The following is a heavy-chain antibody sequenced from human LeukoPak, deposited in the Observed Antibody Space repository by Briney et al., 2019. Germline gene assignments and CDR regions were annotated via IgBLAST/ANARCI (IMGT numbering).Heavy chain of an antibody. V-gene: IGHV4-39*07. Sequence: SETLPLTCTVSGVSISSSNSYWGWIRQPPGKGLEWIGSIYYSGNTYYNASLKSQVSISIDTSKNQFSLKLSSVTAADTAVYYCARVEVTMVRGVIAYYYYYMDVWGKGTTVTVSS. CDR2: IYYSGNT. CDR1: GVSISSSNSY. D-gene: IGHD3-10*01. CDR3: ARVEVTMVRGVIAYYYYYMDV. J-gene: IGHJ6*03.